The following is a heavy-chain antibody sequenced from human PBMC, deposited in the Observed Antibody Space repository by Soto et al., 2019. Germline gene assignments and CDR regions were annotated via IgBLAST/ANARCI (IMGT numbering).Heavy chain of an antibody. Sequence: SETLSLTCTVSGGSISSYYWSWIRQPPGKGLEWIGYIYYSGSTNYNPSLKSRVTISVDTSKNQFSPKLSSVTAADTAVYYCASYGDYVFGPFDYWGQGTLVTVSS. D-gene: IGHD4-17*01. J-gene: IGHJ4*02. CDR2: IYYSGST. CDR1: GGSISSYY. CDR3: ASYGDYVFGPFDY. V-gene: IGHV4-59*01.